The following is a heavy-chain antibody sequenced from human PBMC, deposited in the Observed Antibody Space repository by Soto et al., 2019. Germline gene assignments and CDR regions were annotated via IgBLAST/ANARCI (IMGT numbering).Heavy chain of an antibody. V-gene: IGHV3-30*03. J-gene: IGHJ4*02. Sequence: QVHLVESGGGVVQPGASLRLSCAASGFRFKSFVMHWVRQAPGKGLDWVAFTSYDGNNKDYGDSVKGRFTVSRDNSQNTLHLQMDFLRPEDTALYYCARWGTTGGFDLWGQGTLVSVSS. CDR3: ARWGTTGGFDL. CDR1: GFRFKSFV. CDR2: TSYDGNNK. D-gene: IGHD3-16*01.